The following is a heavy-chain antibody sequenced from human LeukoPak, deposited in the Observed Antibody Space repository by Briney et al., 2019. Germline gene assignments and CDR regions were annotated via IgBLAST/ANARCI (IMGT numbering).Heavy chain of an antibody. CDR1: GFTFSSYW. CDR2: INSDGSST. D-gene: IGHD3-22*01. CDR3: ARETDSSGYLPDY. Sequence: PGGSLRLSCAASGFTFSSYWMHWVRQAPGKGLVWVSRINSDGSSTSYADSVKGRFTISRDNAKNTLYLQMNSLRAEDTAVYYCARETDSSGYLPDYWGQGTLVTVSS. V-gene: IGHV3-74*01. J-gene: IGHJ4*02.